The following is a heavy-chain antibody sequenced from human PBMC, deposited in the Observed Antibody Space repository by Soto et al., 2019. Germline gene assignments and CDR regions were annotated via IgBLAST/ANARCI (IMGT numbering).Heavy chain of an antibody. V-gene: IGHV3-30*04. CDR2: ISYDGSNK. Sequence: GGSLRLSCAASGFTFSSYAMHWVRQAQGKGLEWVDIISYDGSNKYYADSVKGRLTISRDNSKNTLYLQMNSLRTEDTAVYYCARASNGGPFDYWGQGTLVTVSS. CDR3: ARASNGGPFDY. J-gene: IGHJ4*02. D-gene: IGHD4-4*01. CDR1: GFTFSSYA.